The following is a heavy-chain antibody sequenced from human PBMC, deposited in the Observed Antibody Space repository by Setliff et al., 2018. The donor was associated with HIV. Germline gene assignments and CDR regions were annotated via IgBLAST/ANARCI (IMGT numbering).Heavy chain of an antibody. V-gene: IGHV1-2*06. CDR2: INPNSGGT. CDR1: YMFSGFH. J-gene: IGHJ6*03. D-gene: IGHD6-19*01. Sequence: YMFSGFHMHWVRQAPGQGLEWMGRINPNSGGTNYAQKFQGRVTMTRDTSISTAYMELSSLRSDDTAVYYCARGQWLAHGYYYYYMDVWGKGTTVTVS. CDR3: ARGQWLAHGYYYYYMDV.